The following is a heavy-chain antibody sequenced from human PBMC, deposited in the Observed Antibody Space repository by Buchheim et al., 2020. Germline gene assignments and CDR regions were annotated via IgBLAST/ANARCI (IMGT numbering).Heavy chain of an antibody. CDR2: IKQDGSEQ. J-gene: IGHJ4*02. CDR1: GITFSNHW. Sequence: EVQLVESGGGLVQPGGSLRLSCAASGITFSNHWMSWVRQAPGKGPEWVAIIKQDGSEQFYVDSVKGRFTISRDNAKNSPYLQMHSLRAEDTAVYYCVRGSGWLHDYWGQGTL. CDR3: VRGSGWLHDY. D-gene: IGHD6-19*01. V-gene: IGHV3-7*01.